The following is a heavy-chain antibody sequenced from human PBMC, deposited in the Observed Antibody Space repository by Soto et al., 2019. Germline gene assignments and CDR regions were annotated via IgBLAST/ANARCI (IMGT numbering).Heavy chain of an antibody. CDR1: GYSFTSYW. CDR2: IYPGDSDT. J-gene: IGHJ3*02. Sequence: PGESLKISCKGSGYSFTSYWIGWLRQMLGKGLEWMGIIYPGDSDTRYSPSFQGQVTISADKSISTAYLQWSSLKASDTAMYYCARLGGGGDYAPHAFDIWGQGTMVTVS. D-gene: IGHD3-16*01. CDR3: ARLGGGGDYAPHAFDI. V-gene: IGHV5-51*01.